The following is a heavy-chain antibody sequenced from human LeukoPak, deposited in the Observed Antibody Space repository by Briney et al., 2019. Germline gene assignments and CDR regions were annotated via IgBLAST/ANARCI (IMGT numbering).Heavy chain of an antibody. D-gene: IGHD6-19*01. V-gene: IGHV1-8*02. CDR3: ARGLQQWPRDY. CDR2: MNANSGDT. J-gene: IGHJ4*02. Sequence: ASVKVSCKASGYTFNSYDINWVRQATGQGLEWMGWMNANSGDTGYAQKFQGRVTMTRNTSISTAYMELSSLRSEDTAVYYCARGLQQWPRDYWGQGTLVTVSS. CDR1: GYTFNSYD.